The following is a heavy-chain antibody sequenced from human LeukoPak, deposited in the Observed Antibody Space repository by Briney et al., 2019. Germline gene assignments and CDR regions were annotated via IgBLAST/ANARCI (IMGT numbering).Heavy chain of an antibody. J-gene: IGHJ4*02. CDR2: ISGSGGST. Sequence: PGGSLRLSCAASGFAFSSYAMNWVRQAPGKGLQWVSAISGSGGSTYYADSVKGRFTISRDNSKNTLYLQMNSLRAEDTAVYYCAKDHSSGWPDCFDYWGKGALVTVSS. CDR3: AKDHSSGWPDCFDY. CDR1: GFAFSSYA. V-gene: IGHV3-23*01. D-gene: IGHD6-19*01.